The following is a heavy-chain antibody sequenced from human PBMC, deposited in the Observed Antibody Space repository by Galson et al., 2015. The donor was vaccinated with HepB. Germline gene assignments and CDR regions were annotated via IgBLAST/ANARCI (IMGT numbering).Heavy chain of an antibody. CDR1: GYTFTSYA. V-gene: IGHV1-8*01. J-gene: IGHJ5*02. CDR2: MNPNSGNT. Sequence: SVKVSCKASGYTFTSYAINWVRQATGQGLEWMGWMNPNSGNTGYAQKFQGRVTMTRNTSISTAYMELSSLRSEDTAVYYCARSDYGDYGGSWFDPWGQGTLVTVSS. D-gene: IGHD4-17*01. CDR3: ARSDYGDYGGSWFDP.